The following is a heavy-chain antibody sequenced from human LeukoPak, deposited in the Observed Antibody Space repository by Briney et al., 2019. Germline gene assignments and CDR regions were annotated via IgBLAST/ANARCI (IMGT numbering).Heavy chain of an antibody. Sequence: GGSLRLSCAASGFTFSSYAMSWVRQAPGKGLEWVSSISGSGGSTYSADSVKGRFTISRDNSKNTLYLQMNSLTAEDTAVYYCVKDSGRHTPQDYWGQGTLVTVSS. CDR2: ISGSGGST. V-gene: IGHV3-23*01. CDR1: GFTFSSYA. D-gene: IGHD1-26*01. J-gene: IGHJ4*02. CDR3: VKDSGRHTPQDY.